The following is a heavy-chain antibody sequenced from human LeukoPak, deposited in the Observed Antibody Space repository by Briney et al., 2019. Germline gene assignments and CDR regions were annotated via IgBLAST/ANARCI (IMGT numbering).Heavy chain of an antibody. Sequence: GGSLRLSCAAFGFTFSSYWMHWVRQAPGKGLVWVSRINSDGSSTSYADSVRGRFSISRDSAKNTLYLQMNSLRAEDTAVYYCARGLSGYASSLGYWGQGTLVTVSA. CDR3: ARGLSGYASSLGY. J-gene: IGHJ4*02. CDR2: INSDGSST. V-gene: IGHV3-74*01. CDR1: GFTFSSYW. D-gene: IGHD6-6*01.